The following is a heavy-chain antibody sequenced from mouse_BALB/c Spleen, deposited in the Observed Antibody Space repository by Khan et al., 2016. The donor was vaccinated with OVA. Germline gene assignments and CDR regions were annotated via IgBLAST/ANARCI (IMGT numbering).Heavy chain of an antibody. V-gene: IGHV3-2*02. Sequence: EVQLEVSGPGLVKPSQSLSLTCTVTGFSITSDYAWNWIRQFPGNKLEWMGYISYSGNTNYNPSLKSRISITRDTSKNQFFLQLNSVTIEDTATYYCARVYGGDFDYWGQGTTLTVSS. D-gene: IGHD1-1*01. CDR3: ARVYGGDFDY. CDR1: GFSITSDYA. J-gene: IGHJ2*01. CDR2: ISYSGNT.